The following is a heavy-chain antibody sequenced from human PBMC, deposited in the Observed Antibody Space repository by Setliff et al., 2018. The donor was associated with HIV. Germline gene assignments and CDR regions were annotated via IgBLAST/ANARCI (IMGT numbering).Heavy chain of an antibody. CDR2: IYYSGST. Sequence: SETLSLTCTVSGGSISSYYWSWIRQPPGKGLEWIGYIYYSGSTNYNPSLKSRVTISVDTSKNQFSLKLSSVTAADTAVYYCARDRSSGVGGRGWFDPWGQGTLVTVSS. CDR3: ARDRSSGVGGRGWFDP. D-gene: IGHD6-19*01. J-gene: IGHJ5*02. CDR1: GGSISSYY. V-gene: IGHV4-59*01.